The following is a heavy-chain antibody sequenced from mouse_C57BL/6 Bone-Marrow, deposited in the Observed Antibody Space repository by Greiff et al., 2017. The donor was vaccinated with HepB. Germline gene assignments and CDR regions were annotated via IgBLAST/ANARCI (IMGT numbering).Heavy chain of an antibody. Sequence: VQLQESGPGLVQPSQSLSITCTVSGFSLTSYGVHWVRQSPGKGLEWLGVIWRGGSTDYNAAFMSRLSITKDNSKSQVFFKMNSLQADDTAIYYCAKNSPHYQAMDYWGQGTSVTVSS. CDR1: GFSLTSYG. CDR2: IWRGGST. V-gene: IGHV2-5*01. J-gene: IGHJ4*01. D-gene: IGHD1-1*02. CDR3: AKNSPHYQAMDY.